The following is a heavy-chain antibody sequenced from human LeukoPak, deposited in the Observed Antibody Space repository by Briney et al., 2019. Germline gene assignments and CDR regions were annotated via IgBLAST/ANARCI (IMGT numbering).Heavy chain of an antibody. CDR3: ARDGIAAAGRLYNWFDP. CDR1: GYTFTGYY. V-gene: IGHV1-46*01. Sequence: ASVKVSCKASGYTFTGYYMHWVRQAPGQGLEWMGIINPSGGSTSYAQKFQGRVTMTRDTSTSTVYMELSSLRSEDTAVYYCARDGIAAAGRLYNWFDPWGQGTLVTVSS. CDR2: INPSGGST. D-gene: IGHD6-13*01. J-gene: IGHJ5*02.